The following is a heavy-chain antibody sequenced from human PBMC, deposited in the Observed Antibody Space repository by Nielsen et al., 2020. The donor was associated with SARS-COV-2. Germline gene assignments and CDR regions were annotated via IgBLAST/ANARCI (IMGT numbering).Heavy chain of an antibody. D-gene: IGHD5-18*01. V-gene: IGHV3-9*01. Sequence: GGSLRLSCAASGFTFSKYAMHWVRQVPGKGLEWVSTISWNSHNIVYADSVKGRFTISRDNTMNSLYLQINSVTIEDTALYYCAKDAPIYSNTPGFFDYWGQGTLVTISS. CDR2: ISWNSHNI. CDR1: GFTFSKYA. CDR3: AKDAPIYSNTPGFFDY. J-gene: IGHJ4*02.